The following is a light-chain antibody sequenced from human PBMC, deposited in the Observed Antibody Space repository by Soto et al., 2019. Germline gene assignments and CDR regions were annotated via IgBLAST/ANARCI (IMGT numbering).Light chain of an antibody. Sequence: QSVLTQPASVSGSPGQSITISCTGTSSDVGSYNYVSWYQQHPAKAPKLMIYDVSNRPSGVSNRFSGSKSGNTASLTISGLQTEVEGDYYCSSYTSSSTRVFGGGTQLT. CDR1: SSDVGSYNY. CDR3: SSYTSSSTRV. V-gene: IGLV2-14*01. CDR2: DVS. J-gene: IGLJ3*02.